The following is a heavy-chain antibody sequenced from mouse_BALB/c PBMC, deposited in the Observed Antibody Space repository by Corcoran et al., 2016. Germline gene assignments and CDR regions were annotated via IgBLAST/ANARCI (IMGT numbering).Heavy chain of an antibody. CDR2: INPNNGGT. Sequence: EVQLQQSGPELVKPGASVKMSCKASGYTFTDYYMKWVKQRHGKSLEWIGDINPNNGGTSYNQKFKGKATLTVDKSPSTAYMQLNSLTSEDSAVYYCARDGNYYFDYWGQGTTLTVSS. J-gene: IGHJ2*01. D-gene: IGHD2-1*01. CDR3: ARDGNYYFDY. V-gene: IGHV1-26*01. CDR1: GYTFTDYY.